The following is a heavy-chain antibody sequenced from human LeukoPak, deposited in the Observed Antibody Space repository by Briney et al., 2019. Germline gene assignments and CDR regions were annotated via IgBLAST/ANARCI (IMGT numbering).Heavy chain of an antibody. CDR1: GFSFSGHW. CDR2: ISPTGSTT. J-gene: IGHJ4*02. D-gene: IGHD6-13*01. V-gene: IGHV3-74*01. Sequence: PGGSLRLSCAASGFSFSGHWMHWARQLPGKGLVWVSRISPTGSTTSYADSVKGRFTVSRDNAKNTLYLQVNNLRAEDTAVYYCARGPSSNWSGLDFWGQGTLLIVSS. CDR3: ARGPSSNWSGLDF.